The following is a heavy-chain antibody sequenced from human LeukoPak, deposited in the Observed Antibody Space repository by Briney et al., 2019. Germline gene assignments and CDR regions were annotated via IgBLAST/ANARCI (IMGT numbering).Heavy chain of an antibody. J-gene: IGHJ6*03. D-gene: IGHD6-13*01. V-gene: IGHV3-7*01. Sequence: GGSLRLSCAASGFTFSSYWMSWVRQAPGKGLEWVANIKQDGSEKYYVDSVKGRFTISRDNAKNSLYLQMNSLRAEDTAVYYCAREDPYSSSPYYYYYMDVWGKGTTVTISS. CDR1: GFTFSSYW. CDR3: AREDPYSSSPYYYYYMDV. CDR2: IKQDGSEK.